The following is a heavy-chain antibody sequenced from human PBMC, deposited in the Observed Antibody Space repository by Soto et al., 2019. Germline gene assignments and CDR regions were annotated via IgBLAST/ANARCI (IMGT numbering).Heavy chain of an antibody. V-gene: IGHV3-21*01. CDR2: ISSGSSDT. Sequence: GGSLRLSCEASGFTFSRVSTNWVRQVPGKGLEWVASISSGSSDTWYADSVKGRFIISRDNAQNSLFLQMNTLRPEDTAMYYCARVAYWGPGTQVTVSS. CDR1: GFTFSRVS. J-gene: IGHJ4*02. CDR3: ARVAY.